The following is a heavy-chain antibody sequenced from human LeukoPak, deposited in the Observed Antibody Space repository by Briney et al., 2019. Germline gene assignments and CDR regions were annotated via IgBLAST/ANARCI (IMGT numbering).Heavy chain of an antibody. D-gene: IGHD2-15*01. CDR2: TYYRSKWYN. CDR1: GESVSSNSAA. J-gene: IGHJ6*03. V-gene: IGHV6-1*01. Sequence: SQTLSLTCAISGESVSSNSAAWNWIRQSPSRGLEWLGRTYYRSKWYNDYAVSVKSRITINPDTSKNQFSLQLNSVTPEDTAVYYCARGYCSGGSCLYYYYYYMDVWGKGTTVTVSS. CDR3: ARGYCSGGSCLYYYYYYMDV.